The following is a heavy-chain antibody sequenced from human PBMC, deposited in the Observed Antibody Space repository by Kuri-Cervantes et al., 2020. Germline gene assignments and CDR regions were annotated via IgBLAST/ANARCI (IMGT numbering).Heavy chain of an antibody. V-gene: IGHV3-21*01. Sequence: GESLKISCAASGFTVNNNYMNWVRQAPGKGLEWVSSISSSSSYIYYADSVKGRFTISRDNAKNSLYLQMNSLRAEDTAVYYCARSDWFDPWGQGTLVTVSS. CDR3: ARSDWFDP. CDR1: GFTVNNNY. J-gene: IGHJ5*02. CDR2: ISSSSSYI.